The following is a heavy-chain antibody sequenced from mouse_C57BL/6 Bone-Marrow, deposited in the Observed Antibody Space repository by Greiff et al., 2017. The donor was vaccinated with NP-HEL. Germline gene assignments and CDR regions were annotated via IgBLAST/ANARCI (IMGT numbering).Heavy chain of an antibody. CDR3: ARGEELGLCDH. D-gene: IGHD4-1*01. CDR2: IYPGDGDT. V-gene: IGHV1-82*01. Sequence: SGPELVKPGASVKISCKASGYAFSSSWMNWVKQRPGKGLEWIGRIYPGDGDTNYNGKFKGKATLTADKSSSTAYMQLSSRTSEDSAVYFCARGEELGLCDHWGKGTTLTV. CDR1: GYAFSSSW. J-gene: IGHJ2*01.